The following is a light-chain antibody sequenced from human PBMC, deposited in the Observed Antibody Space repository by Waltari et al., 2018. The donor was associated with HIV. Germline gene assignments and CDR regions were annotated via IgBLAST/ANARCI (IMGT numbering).Light chain of an antibody. V-gene: IGLV1-44*01. CDR2: SNN. CDR1: SSNIGPNT. CDR3: AAWDDSLNGHYV. Sequence: QSVLTQPPSASGTPGQRVTISCSCSSSNIGPNTVNWYQQLPRTAPKLLIFSNNQRPSGVPDRFSGSKSGTSASLAISGLQSEDDADYYCAAWDDSLNGHYVFGTGTKVTVL. J-gene: IGLJ1*01.